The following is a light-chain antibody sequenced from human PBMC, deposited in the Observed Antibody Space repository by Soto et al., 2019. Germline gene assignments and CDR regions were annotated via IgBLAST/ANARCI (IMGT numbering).Light chain of an antibody. CDR2: GAS. J-gene: IGKJ1*01. Sequence: DIVMTQSPATLSVSPGERATLSCRASQSVSSNLAWYQQKPGQAPRLLIYGASTRATGIPARFSGSGSGTEFTLTISSLQSEDFAFYYCQQYNNWPPWTFGQGTKVEIK. CDR1: QSVSSN. V-gene: IGKV3-15*01. CDR3: QQYNNWPPWT.